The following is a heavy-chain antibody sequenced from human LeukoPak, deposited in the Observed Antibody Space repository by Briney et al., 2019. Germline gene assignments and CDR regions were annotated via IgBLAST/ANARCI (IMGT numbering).Heavy chain of an antibody. Sequence: GGSLRLSCVASGFTFSNYWMSWVRQAPGKGLEWVANIKQDGSKKYFVDSVKGRFTISRDNAKNSLYLQMNSLRAEDTAVYYCARERIGYCSTARCYLERYYYYTDVWGKGTTVTVSS. V-gene: IGHV3-7*01. J-gene: IGHJ6*03. D-gene: IGHD2-2*01. CDR3: ARERIGYCSTARCYLERYYYYTDV. CDR1: GFTFSNYW. CDR2: IKQDGSKK.